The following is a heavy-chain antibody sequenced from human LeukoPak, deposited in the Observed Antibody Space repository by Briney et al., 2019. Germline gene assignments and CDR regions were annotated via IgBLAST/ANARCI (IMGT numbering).Heavy chain of an antibody. CDR3: ARVREYYDFWSGYYTFDY. Sequence: SETLSLTCTVSSGSIGTYYWSWIRQPAGKGLEWIGRIYTGGSTNYNPSLESRVIMSINTPENHFSLELSSVTAADTAVYYCARVREYYDFWSGYYTFDYWGQGTLVTVSS. V-gene: IGHV4-4*07. CDR1: SGSIGTYY. CDR2: IYTGGST. D-gene: IGHD3-3*01. J-gene: IGHJ4*02.